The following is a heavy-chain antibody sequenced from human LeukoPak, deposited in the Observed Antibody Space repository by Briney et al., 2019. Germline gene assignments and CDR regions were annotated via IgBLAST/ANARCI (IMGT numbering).Heavy chain of an antibody. D-gene: IGHD6-19*01. CDR2: IYSSGYT. V-gene: IGHV4-4*07. J-gene: IGHJ5*02. CDR3: AGISVTGGDWFDP. Sequence: SETLSLTCTVSADSITNYYWSWIRQPAGKGLEWIGRIYSSGYTNYNDSLKSRITMSIDTSKNHFSLKLTSVTAADTAVYYCAGISVTGGDWFDPWGQGIVVTVSS. CDR1: ADSITNYY.